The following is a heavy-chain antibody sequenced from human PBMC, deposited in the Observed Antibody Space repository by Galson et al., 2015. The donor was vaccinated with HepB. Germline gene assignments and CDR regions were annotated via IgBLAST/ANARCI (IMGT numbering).Heavy chain of an antibody. J-gene: IGHJ6*02. D-gene: IGHD2-15*01. CDR2: ISGSGGST. V-gene: IGHV3-23*01. CDR3: AKFLPAYCSGGSCYHQTYYYYYGMDV. CDR1: GFTFSSYA. Sequence: SLRLSCAASGFTFSSYAMSWVRQAPGKGLEWVSAISGSGGSTYYADSVKGRFTISRDNSKNTLYLQMNSLRAEDTAVYYCAKFLPAYCSGGSCYHQTYYYYYGMDVWGQGTTVTVSS.